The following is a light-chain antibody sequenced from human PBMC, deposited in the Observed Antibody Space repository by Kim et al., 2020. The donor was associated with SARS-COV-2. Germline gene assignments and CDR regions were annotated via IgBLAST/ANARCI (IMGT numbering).Light chain of an antibody. Sequence: PGDAATLSGRASQSVTSNYLAWYQQRPGQAPRLLIYAASKRAEGIPDRFSGSGSVADFTLTISRLEPEDFAVYYCQQYGGSPSFTFGQGTRLEIK. V-gene: IGKV3-20*01. CDR1: QSVTSNY. CDR3: QQYGGSPSFT. J-gene: IGKJ5*01. CDR2: AAS.